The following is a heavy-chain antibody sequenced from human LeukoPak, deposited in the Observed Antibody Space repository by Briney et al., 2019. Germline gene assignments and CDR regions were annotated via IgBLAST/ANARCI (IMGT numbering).Heavy chain of an antibody. CDR2: ISSSGSTI. D-gene: IGHD3-22*01. CDR3: ARDYSLSSGHYHY. CDR1: ASTFSSYA. V-gene: IGHV3-48*04. J-gene: IGHJ4*02. Sequence: PGGSLRLSCAASASTFSSYAMSWVRQAPGKGLEWVSYISSSGSTIYYADSVKGRFTISRDNAKNSLYLQMNSLRAEDTAVYYCARDYSLSSGHYHYWGQGTLVTVSS.